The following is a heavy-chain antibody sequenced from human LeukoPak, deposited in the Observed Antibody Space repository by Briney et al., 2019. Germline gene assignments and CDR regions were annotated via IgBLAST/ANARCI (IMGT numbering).Heavy chain of an antibody. CDR2: IYYSGST. CDR3: ARDIGSSTPRGDF. D-gene: IGHD2-15*01. CDR1: GGSISSSNW. J-gene: IGHJ4*02. Sequence: SETLSLTCAVSGGSISSSNWWSWVRQPPGKGLEWIGEIYYSGSTNYNPSLKSRVTTLVDKSKNYFSLNLSSVTAADTAMYYCARDIGSSTPRGDFWGQGTLVTVSS. V-gene: IGHV4-4*02.